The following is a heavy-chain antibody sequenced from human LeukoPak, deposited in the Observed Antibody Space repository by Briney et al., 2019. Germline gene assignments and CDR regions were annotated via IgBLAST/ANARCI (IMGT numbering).Heavy chain of an antibody. Sequence: SETLSLTCAVYGGSFSGYYWGWIRQPPGNGLEWIGEINHSGSTNYNPSLKSRVTISVDTSKNQFSLKLSSVTAADTAVYYCARGLNAFDIWGQGTMVTVSS. V-gene: IGHV4-34*01. CDR3: ARGLNAFDI. CDR1: GGSFSGYY. CDR2: INHSGST. J-gene: IGHJ3*02.